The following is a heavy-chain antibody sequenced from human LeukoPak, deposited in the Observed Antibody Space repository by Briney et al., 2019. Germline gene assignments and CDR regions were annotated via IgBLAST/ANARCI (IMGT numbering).Heavy chain of an antibody. CDR2: IFYSGSS. V-gene: IGHV4-30-4*01. CDR1: GGSISSGYHY. D-gene: IGHD4-17*01. Sequence: SETLSLTCTVSGGSISSGYHYWSWIRQPPGKGLEFIGYIFYSGSSYYNPSLKSRVTISVDTSKNQFSLKLNSVTAADTSVYYCARIMRTVTTGGWFDTWGQGTLVTVSS. CDR3: ARIMRTVTTGGWFDT. J-gene: IGHJ5*02.